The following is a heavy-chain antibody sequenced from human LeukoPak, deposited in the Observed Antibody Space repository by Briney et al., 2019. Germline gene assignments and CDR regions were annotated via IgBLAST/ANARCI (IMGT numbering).Heavy chain of an antibody. Sequence: SETLSLTCTVSGDSIDSGGFYWTWIRQRPGKGLECFGYIHHSGYTNYNPSLRTRVIMSTDTSKNQFSLNLSSVTAADTAVYYCARAAGGPIIVVLTPTWAFDIWGQGTMVTVSS. D-gene: IGHD2/OR15-2a*01. CDR2: IHHSGYT. CDR3: ARAAGGPIIVVLTPTWAFDI. J-gene: IGHJ3*02. CDR1: GDSIDSGGFY. V-gene: IGHV4-31*03.